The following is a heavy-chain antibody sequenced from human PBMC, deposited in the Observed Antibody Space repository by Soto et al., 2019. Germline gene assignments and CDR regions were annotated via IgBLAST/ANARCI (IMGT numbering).Heavy chain of an antibody. CDR2: IIPILGIA. D-gene: IGHD4-17*01. J-gene: IGHJ3*02. CDR1: GGTFSSYT. CDR3: ARDIYGAAKNAFDI. Sequence: QVQLVQSGAEVKKPGSSVKVSCKASGGTFSSYTISWVRQAPGQGLEWMGRIIPILGIANYAQKFQGRGTITADKSTSTAYMELSSLRSEDTAVYYCARDIYGAAKNAFDIWGQGTMVTVSS. V-gene: IGHV1-69*08.